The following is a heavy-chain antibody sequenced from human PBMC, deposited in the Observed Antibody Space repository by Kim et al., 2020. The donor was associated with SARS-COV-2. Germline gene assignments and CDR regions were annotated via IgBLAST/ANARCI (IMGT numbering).Heavy chain of an antibody. J-gene: IGHJ4*02. D-gene: IGHD7-27*01. V-gene: IGHV3-23*01. Sequence: ADSVKGRFTISRDNSKNTLYLQMNSLRAEDTAVYYGAKTTWGFAYYFDYWGQGTLVTVSS. CDR3: AKTTWGFAYYFDY.